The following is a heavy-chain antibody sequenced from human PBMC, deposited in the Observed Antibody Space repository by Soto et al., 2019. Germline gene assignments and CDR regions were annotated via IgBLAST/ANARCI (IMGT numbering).Heavy chain of an antibody. J-gene: IGHJ4*02. CDR1: GFSLSTSGMC. V-gene: IGHV2-70*01. D-gene: IGHD5-18*01. Sequence: GSGPTLVNPTQTLTLTCTFSGFSLSTSGMCVSWIRQPPGKALEWLALIDWDDDKYYSTSLKTRLTISKDTSKNQVVLTMTNMDPVDTATYYCARVHRGGYSYGDFDYWGQGTLVTVSS. CDR3: ARVHRGGYSYGDFDY. CDR2: IDWDDDK.